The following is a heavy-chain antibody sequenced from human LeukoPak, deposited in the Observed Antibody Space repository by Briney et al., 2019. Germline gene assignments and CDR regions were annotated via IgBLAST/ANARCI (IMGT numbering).Heavy chain of an antibody. V-gene: IGHV1-18*01. CDR2: ISAYNGNT. Sequence: ASVKVSCKASGYTFTSYGISWVRQAPAQGLEWMGWISAYNGNTNYAQKLQGRVTMTTDTSTSTAYMELRSLRSDDTAVYYCAGGRLLWFGESSYYYGMDVWGQGTTVTVSS. J-gene: IGHJ6*02. D-gene: IGHD3-10*01. CDR3: AGGRLLWFGESSYYYGMDV. CDR1: GYTFTSYG.